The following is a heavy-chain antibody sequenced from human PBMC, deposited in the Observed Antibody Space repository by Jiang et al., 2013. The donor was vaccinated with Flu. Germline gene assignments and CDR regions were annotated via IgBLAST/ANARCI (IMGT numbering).Heavy chain of an antibody. V-gene: IGHV1-2*02. Sequence: VQLVESGSEVKKPGASVKVSCKTSGYTFTAFYIHWVRQAPGQGLEWIGWINPNNDATDYAWEFQDRVTMTRDTSISTVYMELSSLTFDDTAMYYCVGEPAFGRKWLQSAPNDHWGQGTLVTVSS. J-gene: IGHJ4*02. CDR1: GYTFTAFY. D-gene: IGHD5-24*01. CDR3: VGEPAFGRKWLQSAPNDH. CDR2: INPNNDAT.